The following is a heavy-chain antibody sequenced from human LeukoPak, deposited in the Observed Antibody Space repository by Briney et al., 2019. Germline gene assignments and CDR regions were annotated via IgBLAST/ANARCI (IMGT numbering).Heavy chain of an antibody. D-gene: IGHD5-12*01. Sequence: GASVKVSCKASGYIFAAYFMHWVRQAPGQGLEWMGWINPNSGDTNSAPKFQGRVTMTRDTTIGTAYMEVTRLRYDDTAVYYCARRHGYDAFDIWGQGTMVIVSS. CDR3: ARRHGYDAFDI. CDR1: GYIFAAYF. CDR2: INPNSGDT. V-gene: IGHV1-2*02. J-gene: IGHJ3*02.